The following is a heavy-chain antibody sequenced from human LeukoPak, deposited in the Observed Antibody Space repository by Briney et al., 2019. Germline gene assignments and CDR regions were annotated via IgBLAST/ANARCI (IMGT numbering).Heavy chain of an antibody. CDR2: IYTSGST. CDR3: AREVLRFLWEFDY. CDR1: GGSISSGSYY. J-gene: IGHJ4*02. Sequence: SETLSLTCTVSGGSISSGSYYWSWIRQPAGKGLEWIGRIYTSGSTNYNPSLKSRVTISVDTSKNQFSLELSSVTAADTAVYYCAREVLRFLWEFDYWGQGTLVTVSS. D-gene: IGHD3-3*01. V-gene: IGHV4-61*02.